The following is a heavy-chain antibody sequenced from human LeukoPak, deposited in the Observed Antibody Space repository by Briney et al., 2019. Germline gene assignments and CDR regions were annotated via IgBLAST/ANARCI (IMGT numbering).Heavy chain of an antibody. V-gene: IGHV4-34*01. Sequence: SETLSLTCAVYGGSFSGYYWSWIRQPPGKGLEWIGEINHSGSTNYNPSLKSRVTISVDTSKNQFSLKLSSVTAADTAVYYCFTLGERLDYWGQGTLVTVSS. CDR1: GGSFSGYY. CDR2: INHSGST. CDR3: FTLGERLDY. D-gene: IGHD3-16*01. J-gene: IGHJ4*02.